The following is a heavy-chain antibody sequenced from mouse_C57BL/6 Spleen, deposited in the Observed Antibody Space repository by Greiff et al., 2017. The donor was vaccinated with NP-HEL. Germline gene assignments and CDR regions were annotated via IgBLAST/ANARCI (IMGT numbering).Heavy chain of an antibody. CDR2: ISYDGSN. CDR3: ARDWDVFAMDY. V-gene: IGHV3-6*01. J-gene: IGHJ4*01. CDR1: GYSITSGYY. Sequence: EVKVEESGPGLVKPSQSLSLTCSVTGYSITSGYYWNWIRQFPGNKLEWMGYISYDGSNNYNPSLKNRISITRDTSKNQFFLKLNSVTTEDTATYYCARDWDVFAMDYWGQGTSVTVSS. D-gene: IGHD4-1*01.